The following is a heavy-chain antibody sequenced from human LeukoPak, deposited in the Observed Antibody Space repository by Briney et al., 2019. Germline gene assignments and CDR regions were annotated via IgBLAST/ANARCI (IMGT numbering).Heavy chain of an antibody. CDR1: GFTFSSYW. CDR2: IWYDGSNK. J-gene: IGHJ5*02. D-gene: IGHD1-1*01. CDR3: ARDMGTTRLDL. V-gene: IGHV3-33*08. Sequence: GGSLRLSCAASGFTFSSYWMHWVRQAPGKGLEWVAVIWYDGSNKYYADSVKGRFTISRDNSKNTLYLQVSSLRADDTAVYYCARDMGTTRLDLWGQGTLVTVSS.